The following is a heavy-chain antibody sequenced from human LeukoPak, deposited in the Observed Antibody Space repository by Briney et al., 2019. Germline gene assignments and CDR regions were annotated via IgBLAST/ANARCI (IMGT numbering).Heavy chain of an antibody. D-gene: IGHD3-22*01. CDR1: GFTFSDYY. Sequence: GGSLRLSCAASGFTFSDYYMSWIRQAPGKGLEWVSYITSSSSYINYADSVKGRFTISRDNAKNSLYLQMNSLRAEDTAVYYCARDRRLSRANYDSSGYIDYWGQGTLVTVSS. V-gene: IGHV3-11*06. CDR2: ITSSSSYI. CDR3: ARDRRLSRANYDSSGYIDY. J-gene: IGHJ4*02.